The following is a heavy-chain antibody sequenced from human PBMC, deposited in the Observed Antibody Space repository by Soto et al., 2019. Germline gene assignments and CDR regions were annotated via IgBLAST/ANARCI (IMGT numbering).Heavy chain of an antibody. J-gene: IGHJ3*02. V-gene: IGHV3-7*01. CDR2: IKQDGSEK. D-gene: IGHD2-2*02. Sequence: EVQLVESGGGLVQPWGSLRLSCAASGFTFSSYWMSWVRQAPGKGLEWVANIKQDGSEKYYVDSVKGRFTISRDNAKNSLYLQVNSRRVEDTAVYYWARGGHCSSTICYTSRSAFAIWGQGTMVTVSS. CDR3: ARGGHCSSTICYTSRSAFAI. CDR1: GFTFSSYW.